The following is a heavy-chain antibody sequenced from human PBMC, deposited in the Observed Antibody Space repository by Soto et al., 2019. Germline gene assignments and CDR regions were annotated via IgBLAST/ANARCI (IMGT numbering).Heavy chain of an antibody. Sequence: ASVKVSCKASGYTFTSYGISWVRQAPGQGLEWMGWISAYNGNTNYAQKLQGRVTMTTDTSTSTAYMELRSLRSGDTAVYYCAREHYYGSGSYYRAEIDYWGQGTLVTVSS. CDR1: GYTFTSYG. V-gene: IGHV1-18*04. CDR3: AREHYYGSGSYYRAEIDY. J-gene: IGHJ4*02. D-gene: IGHD3-10*01. CDR2: ISAYNGNT.